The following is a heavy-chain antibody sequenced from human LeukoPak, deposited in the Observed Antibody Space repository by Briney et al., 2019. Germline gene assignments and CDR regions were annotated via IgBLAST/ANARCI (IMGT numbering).Heavy chain of an antibody. CDR3: AGDPGNNYYDSSGYYDY. V-gene: IGHV3-9*01. J-gene: IGHJ4*02. D-gene: IGHD3-22*01. CDR1: GFTFDDYA. CDR2: ISWNSGSI. Sequence: PGGSLRLSCAASGFTFDDYAMHWVRQAPGKGLEWVSGISWNSGSIGYADSVKGRFTISRDNAKNTLYLQMNSLRAEDTAVYYCAGDPGNNYYDSSGYYDYWGQGTLVTVSS.